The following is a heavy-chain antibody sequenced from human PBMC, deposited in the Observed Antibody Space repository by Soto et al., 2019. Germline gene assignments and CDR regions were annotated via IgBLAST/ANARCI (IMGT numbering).Heavy chain of an antibody. CDR1: GDSISSDYYH. Sequence: QVQLQQSGPGLVKPSQTLSLTCTVSGDSISSDYYHWTWIRQSPGKGLEWIGYIHHSGSILYNPSLKSLVPISVDTSKNQFSLHLTSVTAADPAVYVCAREDDGGDRLDVWGQGTTVTVSS. J-gene: IGHJ6*02. CDR2: IHHSGSI. D-gene: IGHD2-21*02. CDR3: AREDDGGDRLDV. V-gene: IGHV4-30-4*08.